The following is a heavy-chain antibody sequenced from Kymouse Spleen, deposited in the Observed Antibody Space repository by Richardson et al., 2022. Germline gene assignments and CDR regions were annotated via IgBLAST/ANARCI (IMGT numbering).Heavy chain of an antibody. Sequence: QVQLQESGPGLVKPSETLSLTCTVSGGSISSYYWSWIRQPPGKGLEWIGYIYYSGSTNYNPSLKSRVTISVDTSKNQFSLKLSSVTAADTAVYYCARAVAGTLDAFDIWGQGTMVTVSS. J-gene: IGHJ3*02. D-gene: IGHD6-19*01. V-gene: IGHV4-59*01. CDR2: IYYSGST. CDR1: GGSISSYY. CDR3: ARAVAGTLDAFDI.